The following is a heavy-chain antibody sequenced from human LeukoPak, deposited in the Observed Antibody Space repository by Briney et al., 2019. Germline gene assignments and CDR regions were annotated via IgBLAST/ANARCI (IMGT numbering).Heavy chain of an antibody. CDR3: AKDRRAGSYDY. J-gene: IGHJ4*02. Sequence: GGSLRLSCAASGFTFSGSAMHWVRQAPGKGLEWVSSISSSSSYIYYADSVKGRFTISRDNSKNTLYLQMNSLRAEDTAVYYCAKDRRAGSYDYWGQGTLVTVSS. CDR2: ISSSSSYI. D-gene: IGHD3-10*01. V-gene: IGHV3-21*04. CDR1: GFTFSGSA.